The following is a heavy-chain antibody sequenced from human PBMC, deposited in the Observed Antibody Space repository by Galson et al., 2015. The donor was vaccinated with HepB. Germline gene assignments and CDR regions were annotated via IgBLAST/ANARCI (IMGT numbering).Heavy chain of an antibody. V-gene: IGHV3-21*01. CDR1: AFTFTNYN. D-gene: IGHD6-13*01. CDR3: ATAAAAAGDFDH. J-gene: IGHJ4*02. CDR2: ISRDSVYI. Sequence: SLRLSCAASAFTFTNYNLNWVRQAPGKGLEWVSSISRDSVYISYADSVKGRFAISRDNAKMSFYLQMNTLRVEDTAIYYCATAAAAAGDFDHWGPGTLDTVSS.